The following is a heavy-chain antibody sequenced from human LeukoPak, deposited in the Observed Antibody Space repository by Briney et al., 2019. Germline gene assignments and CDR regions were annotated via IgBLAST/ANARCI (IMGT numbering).Heavy chain of an antibody. V-gene: IGHV3-30*02. Sequence: GGSLRLSCAASGFTFSSYGMHWVRQAPGKGLEWVAFIRYDGSNKYYADSVKGRFTISRDNSKNTLYLQMNSLRAEDTAVYYCAKDQSSSWSYDAFDIWGQGTMVTVSS. D-gene: IGHD6-13*01. CDR3: AKDQSSSWSYDAFDI. J-gene: IGHJ3*02. CDR1: GFTFSSYG. CDR2: IRYDGSNK.